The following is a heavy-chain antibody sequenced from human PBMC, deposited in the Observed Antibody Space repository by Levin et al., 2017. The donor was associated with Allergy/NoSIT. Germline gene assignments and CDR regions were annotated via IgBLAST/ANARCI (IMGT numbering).Heavy chain of an antibody. CDR3: AGYDKRGRVEQNAFEI. D-gene: IGHD1/OR15-1a*01. J-gene: IGHJ3*02. CDR2: IYYSGST. CDR1: GGSINSATYY. V-gene: IGHV4-31*03. Sequence: SETLSLTCTVSGGSINSATYYWSWVRQHPGKGLEWIGYIYYSGSTYYNPSLKSRVTISVDTSKNHFSLKLSSVTAADTAVYYCAGYDKRGRVEQNAFEIWGPGTMVTVSS.